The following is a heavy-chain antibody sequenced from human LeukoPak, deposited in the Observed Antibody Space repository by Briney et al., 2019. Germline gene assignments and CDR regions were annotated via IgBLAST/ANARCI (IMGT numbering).Heavy chain of an antibody. J-gene: IGHJ4*02. CDR3: AKGIAAVGRSPNDY. CDR2: ISGSGGST. Sequence: GGTLRLSCAASGFTFSSYGMSWVRQAPGKGLEWVSGISGSGGSTYYADSVKGRFTISRDNSQNTPYLKMNSLRAEDTAVYYCAKGIAAVGRSPNDYWGQGALVTVSS. D-gene: IGHD6-13*01. V-gene: IGHV3-23*01. CDR1: GFTFSSYG.